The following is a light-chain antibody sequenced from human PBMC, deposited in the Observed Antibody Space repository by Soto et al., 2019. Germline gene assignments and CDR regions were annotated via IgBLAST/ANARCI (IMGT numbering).Light chain of an antibody. Sequence: IVLTLSLGTLSLSTGERATLSCRASQSVSSRYFAWYQQKPGQAPRLLIFGAFSRATGIPGRFSGSGSGTDFSLTISRLEPEDFAVYYCQQYNDWPLTFGGGTKVDI. CDR2: GAF. CDR3: QQYNDWPLT. J-gene: IGKJ4*01. CDR1: QSVSSRY. V-gene: IGKV3-20*01.